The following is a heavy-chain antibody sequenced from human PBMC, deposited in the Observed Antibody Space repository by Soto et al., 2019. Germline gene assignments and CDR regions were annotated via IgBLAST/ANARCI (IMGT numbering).Heavy chain of an antibody. CDR1: GGSISSYY. CDR2: IYYSGTT. J-gene: IGHJ4*02. D-gene: IGHD2-8*01. V-gene: IGHV4-59*01. Sequence: QVQLQELGPGLVKPSETLSLTCTVSGGSISSYYWSWIRQPPGKGLEWIGYIYYSGTTNYNPSLKSRVTISVDTSKNQFSLKLSSVTAADTAVYYCARAGFNGHADYWGQGTLVTVSS. CDR3: ARAGFNGHADY.